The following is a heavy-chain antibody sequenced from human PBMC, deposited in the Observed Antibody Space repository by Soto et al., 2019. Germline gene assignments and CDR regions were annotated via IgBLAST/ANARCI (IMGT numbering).Heavy chain of an antibody. CDR2: ISAYNGNT. J-gene: IGHJ3*02. CDR1: GYTFTSYG. Sequence: ASVKVSCKASGYTFTSYGISWVRQAPGQGLEWMGWISAYNGNTNYAQKFQGRVTMTTDTSTSTDYMELRSLRSDDTAVYYCASPYSGYDFTNAFDIWGQGTMVTVSS. D-gene: IGHD5-12*01. CDR3: ASPYSGYDFTNAFDI. V-gene: IGHV1-18*01.